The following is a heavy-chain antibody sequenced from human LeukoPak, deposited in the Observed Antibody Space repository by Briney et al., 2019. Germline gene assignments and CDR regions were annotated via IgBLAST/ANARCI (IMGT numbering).Heavy chain of an antibody. V-gene: IGHV1-2*02. CDR1: GYTFTGYY. J-gene: IGHJ4*02. D-gene: IGHD5-12*01. CDR3: AREEVAVATDY. Sequence: GPVKVSCKASGYTFTGYYMHWVRQAPGQGLEWMGWINPSSGGTSYAQKFQGRVTMTRDTSINTAYMELSRLRSDDTAVYYCAREEVAVATDYWGQGTLVTVSS. CDR2: INPSSGGT.